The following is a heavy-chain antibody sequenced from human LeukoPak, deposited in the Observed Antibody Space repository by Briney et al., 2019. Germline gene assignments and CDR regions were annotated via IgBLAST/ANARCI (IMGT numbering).Heavy chain of an antibody. Sequence: GGSLRLSCAASGFTFSSYAMSWVRQAPGKGLEWVSTITGGGSTTYYADSVKGRFTISRDNSKNTLYLQMNSLRAEDTALYYCARENTAVPGGDCWGQGTLVTVSS. V-gene: IGHV3-23*01. CDR3: ARENTAVPGGDC. CDR2: ITGGGSTT. D-gene: IGHD5-18*01. CDR1: GFTFSSYA. J-gene: IGHJ4*02.